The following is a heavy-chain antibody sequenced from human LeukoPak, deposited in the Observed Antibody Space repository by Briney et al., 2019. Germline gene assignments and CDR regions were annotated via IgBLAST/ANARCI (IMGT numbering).Heavy chain of an antibody. V-gene: IGHV1-69*01. Sequence: GASGKVSCKASGGTFSSYAISWVRQAPGQGLEWMGGIIPIFGTANYAQKFQGRVTITADESTSTAYMELSSLRSEDTAVYYCARDQIAARNWFDPWGQGTLVTVSS. J-gene: IGHJ5*02. CDR2: IIPIFGTA. CDR3: ARDQIAARNWFDP. D-gene: IGHD6-6*01. CDR1: GGTFSSYA.